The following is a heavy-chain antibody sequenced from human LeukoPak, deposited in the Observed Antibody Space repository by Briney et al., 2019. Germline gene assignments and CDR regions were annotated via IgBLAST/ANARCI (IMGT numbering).Heavy chain of an antibody. D-gene: IGHD1-26*01. CDR3: ARVSGSGSRYYYGMDV. CDR2: IIPIFGTA. Sequence: GASVKVSCKASGGTFISYAISWVRQAPGQGLEWMGGIIPIFGTANYAQKFQGRVTITADESTSTAYMELSSLRSEDTAAYYCARVSGSGSRYYYGMDVWGQGTTVTVSS. CDR1: GGTFISYA. J-gene: IGHJ6*02. V-gene: IGHV1-69*13.